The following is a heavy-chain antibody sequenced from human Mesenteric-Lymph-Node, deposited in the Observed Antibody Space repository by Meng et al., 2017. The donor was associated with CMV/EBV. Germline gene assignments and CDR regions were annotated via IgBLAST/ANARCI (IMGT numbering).Heavy chain of an antibody. CDR2: INPNSGDT. CDR1: GYTFTDYY. J-gene: IGHJ4*02. V-gene: IGHV1-2*02. CDR3: ARVLSGIAASPTY. D-gene: IGHD6-13*01. Sequence: ASVKVSCKASGYTFTDYYMHWVRQAPGQGLEWMGWINPNSGDTNYAQKFQGRVTMTRDTSISTAYMELSRLRSDDTAVYYCARVLSGIAASPTYWGQGTLVTVSS.